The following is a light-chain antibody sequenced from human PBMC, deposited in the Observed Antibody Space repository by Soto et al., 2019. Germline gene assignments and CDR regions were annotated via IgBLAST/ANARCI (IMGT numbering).Light chain of an antibody. CDR1: QSVRSS. CDR3: QQYGSSPPLT. Sequence: EIVMTQSPGTLSVSPGERATLFCRASQSVRSSLAWYQQKPGQAPRLFIYDASTRATGIPARFSGSGSGTDFTLTISRLEPEDFVVYYCQQYGSSPPLTFGGGTKVDIK. V-gene: IGKV3-20*01. CDR2: DAS. J-gene: IGKJ4*01.